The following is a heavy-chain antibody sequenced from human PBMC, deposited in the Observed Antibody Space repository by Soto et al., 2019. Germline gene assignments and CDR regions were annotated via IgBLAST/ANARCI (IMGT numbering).Heavy chain of an antibody. J-gene: IGHJ5*02. V-gene: IGHV3-23*01. CDR1: GFTFSSYA. D-gene: IGHD3-3*01. CDR2: ISGSGGST. CDR3: AKGRSYDFWSGTYLIWFDP. Sequence: PGGSLRLSCAASGFTFSSYAMSWVRQAPGKGLEWVSAISGSGGSTYYADSVKGRFTISRDNSKNTLYLQMNSLRAEDTAVYYCAKGRSYDFWSGTYLIWFDPWGQGTLVTVSS.